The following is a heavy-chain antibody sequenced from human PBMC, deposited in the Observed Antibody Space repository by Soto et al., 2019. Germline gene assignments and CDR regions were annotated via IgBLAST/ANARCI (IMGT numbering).Heavy chain of an antibody. V-gene: IGHV4-59*12. J-gene: IGHJ5*02. CDR2: IYYSGST. Sequence: PSESLSLTCTVSGGSISTYYWSWIRQPPGKGLEWIGYIYYSGSTNYNPSLKSRVTFSVDTSKNQFSLKLSSVTAADTAVYYCAGDVTSNHNYYDLWGHGTLVTVSS. CDR1: GGSISTYY. D-gene: IGHD2-2*01. CDR3: AGDVTSNHNYYDL.